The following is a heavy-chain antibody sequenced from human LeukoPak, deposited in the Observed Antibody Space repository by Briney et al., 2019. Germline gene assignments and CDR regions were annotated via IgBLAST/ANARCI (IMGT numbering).Heavy chain of an antibody. D-gene: IGHD1-26*01. CDR1: GGTFSSYA. J-gene: IGHJ4*02. CDR2: TIPIFGTA. CDR3: AREYVVGATLNYFDY. Sequence: SVKVSCKASGGTFSSYAISWVRQAPGQGLEWMGGTIPIFGTANYAQKFQGRVTITADESTSTAYMELSSLRSEDTAVYYCAREYVVGATLNYFDYWGQGTLVTVSS. V-gene: IGHV1-69*13.